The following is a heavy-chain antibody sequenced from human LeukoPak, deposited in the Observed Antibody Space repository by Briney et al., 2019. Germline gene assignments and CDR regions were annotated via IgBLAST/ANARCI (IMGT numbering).Heavy chain of an antibody. J-gene: IGHJ4*02. D-gene: IGHD6-13*01. CDR3: ARAGSSSWYFDY. V-gene: IGHV4-59*01. Sequence: PSETLSLTCTVSGGSISSYYWSWIRQPPGKGLEWIGYIYYSGSTNYNPSLESRVTISVDTSKNQFSLKLSSVTAADTAVYYCARAGSSSWYFDYWGQGTLVTVSS. CDR1: GGSISSYY. CDR2: IYYSGST.